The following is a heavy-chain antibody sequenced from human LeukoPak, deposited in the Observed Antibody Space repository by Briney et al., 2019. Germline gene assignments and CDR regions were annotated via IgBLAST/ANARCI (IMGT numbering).Heavy chain of an antibody. J-gene: IGHJ4*02. CDR1: GGTFSSYA. D-gene: IGHD3-3*01. V-gene: IGHV1-69*05. Sequence: SVKVSCKASGGTFSSYAISWVRQAPGQGLEWMGGIIPIFGTANYAQKFQGRVTITTDESTSTAYMELSSLRSEDTAVYYCASSRGFLRFLEWRIDYSGQGTLVTVSS. CDR3: ASSRGFLRFLEWRIDY. CDR2: IIPIFGTA.